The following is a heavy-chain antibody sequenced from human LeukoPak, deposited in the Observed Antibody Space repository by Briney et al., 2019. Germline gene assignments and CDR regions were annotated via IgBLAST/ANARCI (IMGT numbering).Heavy chain of an antibody. Sequence: ASVKVSCKASGYTFTGYYMHWVRQAPGQGLEWMGWIDPNSGGTSYAQKFQGRVTMTRDTSISTAYMDLSRLRSDDTAVYYCAREYCSGIGCYQGFDYWGRGSLVTVSS. CDR3: AREYCSGIGCYQGFDY. J-gene: IGHJ4*02. CDR2: IDPNSGGT. CDR1: GYTFTGYY. D-gene: IGHD2-15*01. V-gene: IGHV1-2*02.